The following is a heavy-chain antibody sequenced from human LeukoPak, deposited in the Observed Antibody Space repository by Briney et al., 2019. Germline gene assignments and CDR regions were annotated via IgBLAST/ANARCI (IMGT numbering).Heavy chain of an antibody. CDR1: GFTFSSYA. CDR2: ISSNGGST. J-gene: IGHJ4*02. Sequence: PRGSLRLSCSASGFTFSSYAMHWVRQAPGKGLEYVSAISSNGGSTYYADSVKGRFTISRDNSKDTLYLQMSSLRAEDTAVYYCVISHGYYFDYWGQGTLVTVSS. V-gene: IGHV3-64D*06. CDR3: VISHGYYFDY.